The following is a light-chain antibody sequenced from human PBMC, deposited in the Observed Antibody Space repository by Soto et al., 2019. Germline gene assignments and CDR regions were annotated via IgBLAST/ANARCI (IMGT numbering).Light chain of an antibody. Sequence: DIQMTQSPSSLPASVGDRISITCRASQSIGTYLSWYRQKPGKAPKLLIYGASNLQSGVPSRFSGSGSETGFTLTISSLQPEDFATYYCQQSYSAPRTFGQGTKVEIK. CDR1: QSIGTY. CDR3: QQSYSAPRT. V-gene: IGKV1-39*01. CDR2: GAS. J-gene: IGKJ2*01.